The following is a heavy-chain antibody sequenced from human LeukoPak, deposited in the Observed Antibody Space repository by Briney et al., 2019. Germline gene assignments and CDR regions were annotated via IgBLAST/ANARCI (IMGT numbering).Heavy chain of an antibody. V-gene: IGHV7-4-1*02. CDR1: GYTFTSYG. D-gene: IGHD3-10*01. Sequence: ASVKVSCKASGYTFTSYGISWVRQAPGQGLEWMGWINTNTGNPTYAQGFTGRFVFSLDTSVSTAYLQISSLKAEDTAVYYCARDGLWFGELFNWFDPWGQGTLVTVSS. J-gene: IGHJ5*02. CDR3: ARDGLWFGELFNWFDP. CDR2: INTNTGNP.